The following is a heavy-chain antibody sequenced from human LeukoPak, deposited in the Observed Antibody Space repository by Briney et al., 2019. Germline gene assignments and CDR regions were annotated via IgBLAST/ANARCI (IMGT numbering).Heavy chain of an antibody. V-gene: IGHV4-38-2*02. Sequence: SETLSLTCTVSGYSISSGYYWGWIRQPPGKGLEWIGSIYHSGSTYYNPSLKSRVIISVDTSKNQFSLKLSSVTAADTAVYYCARRAYDFWSGYFLSWGQGTLVTVSS. CDR3: ARRAYDFWSGYFLS. CDR2: IYHSGST. J-gene: IGHJ4*02. D-gene: IGHD3-3*01. CDR1: GYSISSGYY.